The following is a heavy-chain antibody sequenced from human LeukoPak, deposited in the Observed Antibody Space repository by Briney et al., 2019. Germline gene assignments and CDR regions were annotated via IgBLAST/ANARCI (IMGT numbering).Heavy chain of an antibody. D-gene: IGHD2-15*01. V-gene: IGHV1-18*01. CDR1: GYTFTKYG. CDR3: GSGIAATCELYSDY. J-gene: IGHJ4*02. Sequence: GASVKVSCKASGYTFTKYGITWVRQAPGQGLEWMGWISCYNGNTNYAQKLQDRVTMTTDTSTSTAYMELRSLRADDTALYYCGSGIAATCELYSDYWGQGTLVTVSS. CDR2: ISCYNGNT.